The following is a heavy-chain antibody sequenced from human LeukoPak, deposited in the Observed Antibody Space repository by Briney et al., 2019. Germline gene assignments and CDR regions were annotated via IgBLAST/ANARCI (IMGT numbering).Heavy chain of an antibody. J-gene: IGHJ6*03. Sequence: SETLSLTCAVYGGSFSGYYWSWIRQPPGKGLEWIGEINHSGSTNYNPSLKSRVTISVDTSKNQLSLKLSSVTAADTAVYYCACPPYYYDSSGYYYDYYYYMDVWGKGTTVTVSS. V-gene: IGHV4-34*01. D-gene: IGHD3-22*01. CDR2: INHSGST. CDR3: ACPPYYYDSSGYYYDYYYYMDV. CDR1: GGSFSGYY.